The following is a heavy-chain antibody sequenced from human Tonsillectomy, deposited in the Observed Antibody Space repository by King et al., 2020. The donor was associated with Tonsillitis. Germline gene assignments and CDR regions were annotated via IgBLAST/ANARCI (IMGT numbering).Heavy chain of an antibody. V-gene: IGHV1-69*04. D-gene: IGHD2-15*01. Sequence: QLVQSGAEVKKAGSSVKVSCKVSGGTFNNYAISWVRQAPGQGLEWMGRIIAMLGLANYAQKFQGRVTIIPDKSTSTAYLELSSLRSEDTAVYYCAREAGYCGGGSCDGYYYYYMDVWGKGTTVTVSS. CDR1: GGTFNNYA. CDR2: IIAMLGLA. CDR3: AREAGYCGGGSCDGYYYYYMDV. J-gene: IGHJ6*03.